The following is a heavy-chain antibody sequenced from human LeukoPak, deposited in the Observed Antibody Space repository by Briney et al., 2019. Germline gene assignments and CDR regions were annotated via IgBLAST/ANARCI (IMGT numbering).Heavy chain of an antibody. J-gene: IGHJ4*02. CDR1: GFNLTSYT. CDR3: AISRYYSDSSAYYPDH. Sequence: GGSLRLSCAASGFNLTSYTMNWVRQAPGKGLEWVSFISSSSSYIYYADSVKGRFTISRDNARNSLFLQMNSLRAEDTAMYYCAISRYYSDSSAYYPDHWGQGTLVTVSS. V-gene: IGHV3-21*01. D-gene: IGHD3-22*01. CDR2: ISSSSSYI.